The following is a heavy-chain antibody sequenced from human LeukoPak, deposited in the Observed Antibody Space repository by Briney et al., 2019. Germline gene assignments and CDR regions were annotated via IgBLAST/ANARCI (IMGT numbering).Heavy chain of an antibody. CDR2: IWYDGSNK. CDR3: ARDYGDYNYYYYYYMDV. Sequence: PGGSLRLSCAASGFTFSSYGIHWIRQAPGKGLEWVAVIWYDGSNKDYVDYVKGRLTISRDNSKNTLYLQMNSLRAEDTAVYYCARDYGDYNYYYYYYMDVWGKGTTVTVSS. V-gene: IGHV3-33*01. CDR1: GFTFSSYG. J-gene: IGHJ6*03. D-gene: IGHD4-17*01.